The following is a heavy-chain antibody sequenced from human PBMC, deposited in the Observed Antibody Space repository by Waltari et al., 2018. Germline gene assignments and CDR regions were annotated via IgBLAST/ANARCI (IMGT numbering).Heavy chain of an antibody. CDR1: GFTFSSYA. J-gene: IGHJ4*02. D-gene: IGHD6-13*01. CDR2: IYSGGST. V-gene: IGHV3-23*03. Sequence: EVQLLESGGGLVQPGGSLRLSCAASGFTFSSYAMSWVRQAPGKGLEWVSVIYSGGSTYYADSVKGRFTISRDNSKNTLYLQMNSLRAEDTAVYYCAKEAPHSGLFDYWGQGTLVTVSS. CDR3: AKEAPHSGLFDY.